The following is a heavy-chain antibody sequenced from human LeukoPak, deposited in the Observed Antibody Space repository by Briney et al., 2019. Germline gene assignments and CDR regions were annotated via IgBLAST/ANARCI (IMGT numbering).Heavy chain of an antibody. CDR1: GFTFSTYW. D-gene: IGHD3-16*01. CDR3: ARGGKLHPQSPY. V-gene: IGHV3-7*01. J-gene: IGHJ4*02. CDR2: INQDGREK. Sequence: GGSLRLSCAASGFTFSTYWMSWVRQAPGKGLEWVANINQDGREKYYADSVKGRFTISRDNGKNSLYLQMNGLGAEDTAVYYCARGGKLHPQSPYWGQGTLVTVSS.